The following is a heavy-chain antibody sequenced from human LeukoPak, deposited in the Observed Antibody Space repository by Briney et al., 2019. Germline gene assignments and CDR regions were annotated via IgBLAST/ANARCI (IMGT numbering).Heavy chain of an antibody. CDR1: GGSISSYY. CDR2: IYTSGST. D-gene: IGHD3-10*01. J-gene: IGHJ4*02. Sequence: SEALSLTCTVSGGSISSYYWSWIRQPAGKGLEWIGRIYTSGSTNYNPSLKSRVTMSVDTSKNQFSLKLSSVTAADTAVYYCARDSPPHYGSGSYGTFDYWGQGTLVTVS. CDR3: ARDSPPHYGSGSYGTFDY. V-gene: IGHV4-4*07.